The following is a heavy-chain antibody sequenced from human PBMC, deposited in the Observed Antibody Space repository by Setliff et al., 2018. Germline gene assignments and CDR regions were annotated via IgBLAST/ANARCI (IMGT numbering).Heavy chain of an antibody. Sequence: GGSLRLSCAASGFTFSTYRMHWVRQAPGKGLEWVAVIWDDGVKKYHADSVKGRFTISRDKSKNTLYLHLSSLRVEDTATYYCARDRGGTNPWFDFWGQGTLVTVSS. J-gene: IGHJ5*01. D-gene: IGHD3-10*01. CDR2: IWDDGVKK. CDR3: ARDRGGTNPWFDF. CDR1: GFTFSTYR. V-gene: IGHV3-33*08.